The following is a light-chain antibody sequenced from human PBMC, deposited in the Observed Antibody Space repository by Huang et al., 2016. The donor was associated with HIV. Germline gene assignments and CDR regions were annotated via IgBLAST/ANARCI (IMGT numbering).Light chain of an antibody. CDR2: LGS. CDR3: MQALQTPWT. CDR1: QSLLFSNGYNY. Sequence: DIVMTQSPLSLPVTPGEPASISCRSSQSLLFSNGYNYLDWYLQKPGQSPQLRIYLGSNRAAGVPDRFTGSGAGTDFTLKISRVEAEDVGVYYCMQALQTPWTFGQGTKVEI. J-gene: IGKJ1*01. V-gene: IGKV2-28*01.